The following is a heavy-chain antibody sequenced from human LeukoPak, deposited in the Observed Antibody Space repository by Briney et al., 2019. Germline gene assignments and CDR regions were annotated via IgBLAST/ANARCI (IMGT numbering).Heavy chain of an antibody. J-gene: IGHJ3*02. Sequence: ASVKVSCKASGYTFTGYYMHWVRQAPGQGLEWMGWINPNSGGTNYVQKFQGRVTMTRDTSISTAYMELSRLRSDDTAVYYCASSRYGSGSYLGDIWGQGTMVTVSS. CDR3: ASSRYGSGSYLGDI. CDR2: INPNSGGT. CDR1: GYTFTGYY. D-gene: IGHD3-10*01. V-gene: IGHV1-2*02.